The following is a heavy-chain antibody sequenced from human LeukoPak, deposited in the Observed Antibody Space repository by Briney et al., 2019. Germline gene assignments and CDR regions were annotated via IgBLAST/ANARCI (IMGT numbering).Heavy chain of an antibody. CDR1: GFTFSSYA. Sequence: GGSLRLSCAASGFTFSSYAMSWVRQAPGKGLEWVSAISGSGGSTYYADSVKGRFTISRDNSKNTLYLQMNSLRAEDTAVYYCAKRHYGDRYYGMDVWGQGTTVTVSS. CDR2: ISGSGGST. J-gene: IGHJ6*02. D-gene: IGHD4-17*01. V-gene: IGHV3-23*01. CDR3: AKRHYGDRYYGMDV.